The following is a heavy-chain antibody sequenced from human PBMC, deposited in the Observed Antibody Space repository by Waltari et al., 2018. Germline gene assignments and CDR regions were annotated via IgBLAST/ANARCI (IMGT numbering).Heavy chain of an antibody. V-gene: IGHV3-23*01. CDR2: SSGSGDST. CDR3: EKDQGY. J-gene: IGHJ4*02. CDR1: GFTFSSYA. Sequence: EVQLLESGGGLVQPGGSLRLSCAASGFTFSSYAMSWVRQASGKGLDWLSASSGSGDSTYYADSVKGRFTVSRDNSKNTLYLQMNSLRAEDTAVYYCEKDQGYWGQGTLVTVSS.